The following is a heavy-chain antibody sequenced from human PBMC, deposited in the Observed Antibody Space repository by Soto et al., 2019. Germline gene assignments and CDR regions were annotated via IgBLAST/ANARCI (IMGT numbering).Heavy chain of an antibody. CDR3: ARGAGRGYCSGGSCHSPYYYYGMDV. J-gene: IGHJ6*02. D-gene: IGHD2-15*01. CDR1: GDSVSSNSAA. V-gene: IGHV6-1*01. CDR2: TYYRSKWYN. Sequence: SQTLSLTCAISGDSVSSNSAAWNWIRQSPSRGLEWLGRTYYRSKWYNDYAVSVKSRITINPDTSKNQFSLQLNSVTPEDTAVYYCARGAGRGYCSGGSCHSPYYYYGMDVWGQGTTVTVSS.